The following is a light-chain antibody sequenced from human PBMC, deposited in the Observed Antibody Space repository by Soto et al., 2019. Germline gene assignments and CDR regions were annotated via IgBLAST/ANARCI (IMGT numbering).Light chain of an antibody. J-gene: IGLJ1*01. CDR2: EVN. V-gene: IGLV2-8*01. Sequence: QLVLTQPPSASGSPGQSVTISCTGTSTDVGAYNYVSWYQQRPGKAPKHMIFEVNKRPSGVPDRFSGYKSGNTASLTVSGVQADDEADYYCSSYEGSNRFVLGTGTKVTVL. CDR1: STDVGAYNY. CDR3: SSYEGSNRFV.